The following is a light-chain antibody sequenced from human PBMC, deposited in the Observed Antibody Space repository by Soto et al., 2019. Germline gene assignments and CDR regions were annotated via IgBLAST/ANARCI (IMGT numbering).Light chain of an antibody. CDR2: SNN. CDR3: AAWDDNLSTYV. J-gene: IGLJ1*01. CDR1: SSSIGTNF. V-gene: IGLV1-47*02. Sequence: QSVLTQPPSASGTPGQRVSISCSGYSSSIGTNFVYSYQQLPGTAPEVLIHSNNQRPSGVPDRFSGSKSGTSASLAISGLRSEDEADYYCAAWDDNLSTYVFGSGTKVTVL.